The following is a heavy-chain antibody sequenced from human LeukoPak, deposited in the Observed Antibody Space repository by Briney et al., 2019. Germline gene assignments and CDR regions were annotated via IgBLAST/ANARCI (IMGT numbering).Heavy chain of an antibody. CDR2: IYYSGST. D-gene: IGHD1-14*01. Sequence: SETLSLTCTVSGGSISSYYWSWIRQPLGKGLEWIGYIYYSGSTNYNPSLKSRVTISVDTSKNQFSLKLSSVTAADTAVYYCARHRNRQVYFDYWGQGTLVTVSS. CDR3: ARHRNRQVYFDY. J-gene: IGHJ4*02. CDR1: GGSISSYY. V-gene: IGHV4-59*08.